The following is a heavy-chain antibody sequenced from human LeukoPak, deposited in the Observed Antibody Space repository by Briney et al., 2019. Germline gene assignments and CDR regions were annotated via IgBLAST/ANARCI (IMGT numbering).Heavy chain of an antibody. CDR1: GLSVADTY. CDR3: AAGFRSECIYFYLHV. CDR2: LYIAGES. Sequence: PGGSLRLSCAVSGLSVADTYMAWVRQAPGKGLEWVATLYIAGESYYADSVRGRFNISRDNSENTLYLQMTTVRDDDTAIYYCAAGFRSECIYFYLHVWGKGTPVTVSS. J-gene: IGHJ6*03. D-gene: IGHD1-14*01. V-gene: IGHV3-53*01.